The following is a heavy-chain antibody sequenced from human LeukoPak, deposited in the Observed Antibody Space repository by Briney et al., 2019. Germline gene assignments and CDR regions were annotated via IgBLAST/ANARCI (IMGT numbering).Heavy chain of an antibody. J-gene: IGHJ4*02. Sequence: GGSLTPVCAASGFTFSSYAISWVRQAPGKGLEWVSAISGSGGSTYYADSVKGRFTISRDNSKNTLYLQMNSLRAEDTAVYYCAKVHSGSYPENYWGQGTLVTVSS. CDR1: GFTFSSYA. CDR2: ISGSGGST. V-gene: IGHV3-23*01. CDR3: AKVHSGSYPENY. D-gene: IGHD1-26*01.